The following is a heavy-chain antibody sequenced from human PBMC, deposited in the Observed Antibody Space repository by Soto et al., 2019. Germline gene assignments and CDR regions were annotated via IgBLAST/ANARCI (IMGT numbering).Heavy chain of an antibody. J-gene: IGHJ3*02. V-gene: IGHV4-4*02. Sequence: SETLSLTCAVSGGSISSSNWWSWVRQPPGKGPEWIGEIYHSGSTNYNPSLKSRVTISVDTSKNQFSLKLSSVTAADTAVYYCARVWGGAFDIWGQGTMVTVSS. CDR2: IYHSGST. CDR1: GGSISSSNW. CDR3: ARVWGGAFDI. D-gene: IGHD3-10*01.